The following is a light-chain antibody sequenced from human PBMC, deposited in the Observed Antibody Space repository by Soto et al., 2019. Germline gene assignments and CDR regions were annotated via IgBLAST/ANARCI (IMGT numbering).Light chain of an antibody. J-gene: IGKJ1*01. CDR3: QQYGSSPT. Sequence: EIVLTQSPGTLSLSPGERATLSCRASQSVSSSYLAWYQQKPGQAPRLLIYGASSRATGIPDRFSGSGSGTDFTLIISRLEPEDLAVYYCQQYGSSPTFGQGTKVEIK. V-gene: IGKV3-20*01. CDR2: GAS. CDR1: QSVSSSY.